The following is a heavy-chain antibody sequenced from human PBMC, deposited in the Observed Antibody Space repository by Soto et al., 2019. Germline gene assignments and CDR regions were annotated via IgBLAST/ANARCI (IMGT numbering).Heavy chain of an antibody. Sequence: ASVKVSCKASGYTFTSYAMHWLRQAPGQRHEWKGWINAGNGNTKYSQKFQDRVTITRDTSASTAYMELSSLRSEDTAVYYCARDAPLYCSGGSCYGDDYWGQGTLVTVSS. CDR1: GYTFTSYA. CDR2: INAGNGNT. D-gene: IGHD2-15*01. J-gene: IGHJ4*02. V-gene: IGHV1-3*01. CDR3: ARDAPLYCSGGSCYGDDY.